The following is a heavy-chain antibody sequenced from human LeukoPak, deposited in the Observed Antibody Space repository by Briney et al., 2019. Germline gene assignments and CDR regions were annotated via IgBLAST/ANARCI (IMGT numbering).Heavy chain of an antibody. CDR2: FDPEDGET. D-gene: IGHD1-26*01. Sequence: GASVKVSCKVSGYTLTELSMHWVRQAPGKGLGWMGGFDPEDGETIYAQKFQGRVTMTEDTSTDTAYMELSSLRSEDTAVYYCATNSGCYNAHYYYYGMDVWGQGTTVTVSS. CDR3: ATNSGCYNAHYYYYGMDV. CDR1: GYTLTELS. V-gene: IGHV1-24*01. J-gene: IGHJ6*02.